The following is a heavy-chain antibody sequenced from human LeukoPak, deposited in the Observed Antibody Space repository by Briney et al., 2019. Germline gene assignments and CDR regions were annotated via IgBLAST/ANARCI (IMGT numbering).Heavy chain of an antibody. D-gene: IGHD3-16*01. Sequence: GGSLRLSCAASGFTFSSYSMNWVRQAPGKGLEWVSSISSSGSYIYYADSVKGRFTISRDNSKNTLYLQMNSLRAEDTAVYYCAKSMGELTENWGQGTLVTVSS. V-gene: IGHV3-21*01. CDR3: AKSMGELTEN. CDR2: ISSSGSYI. J-gene: IGHJ4*02. CDR1: GFTFSSYS.